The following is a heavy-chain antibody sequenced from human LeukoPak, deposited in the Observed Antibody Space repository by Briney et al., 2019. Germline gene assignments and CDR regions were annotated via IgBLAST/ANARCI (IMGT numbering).Heavy chain of an antibody. D-gene: IGHD2-15*01. CDR3: ASVGRYCSGGSCYVGAFGF. V-gene: IGHV3-48*01. J-gene: IGHJ3*01. CDR2: IGSSSSTI. Sequence: GGSLRLSCAASGFTFSSYWMHWVRQAPGKGLEWVSYIGSSSSTINYADSVKGRLTISRDNAKNTLYLQMNSLRAEDTAVYYCASVGRYCSGGSCYVGAFGFWGQGTMVTVSS. CDR1: GFTFSSYW.